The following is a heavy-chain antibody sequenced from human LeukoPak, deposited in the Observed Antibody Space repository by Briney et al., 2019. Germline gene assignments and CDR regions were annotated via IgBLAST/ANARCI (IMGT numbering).Heavy chain of an antibody. V-gene: IGHV3-74*01. CDR3: ARGGSPPEALGDALDI. CDR2: INSDGRSI. CDR1: GFTFGIFG. Sequence: GGSLRLSCAASGFTFGIFGMTWVRQAPGKGLVRVSRINSDGRSIIYADSVKGRFTISRDNAKNTLYLQMNSLRVEDTAVYYCARGGSPPEALGDALDIWGQGTMVTVSS. D-gene: IGHD1-26*01. J-gene: IGHJ3*02.